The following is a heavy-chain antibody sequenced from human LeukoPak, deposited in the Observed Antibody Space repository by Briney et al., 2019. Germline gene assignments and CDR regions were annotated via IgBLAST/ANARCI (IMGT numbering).Heavy chain of an antibody. V-gene: IGHV4-30-4*01. D-gene: IGHD7-27*01. J-gene: IGHJ2*01. CDR1: GGSISSGDSH. Sequence: SETLSLTCTVSGGSISSGDSHWSWIRQPPGKGLEWIGYIFYSGNIYYNPSLKSRLTISLDMSKNQFSLKLSSVTAADTAVYYCARAPGVAEVGRLDLWGRGTLVTVSS. CDR2: IFYSGNI. CDR3: ARAPGVAEVGRLDL.